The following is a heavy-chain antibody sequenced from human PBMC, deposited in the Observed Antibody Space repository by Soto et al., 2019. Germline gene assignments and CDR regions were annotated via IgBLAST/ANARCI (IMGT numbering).Heavy chain of an antibody. CDR2: IYYSGST. J-gene: IGHJ3*02. V-gene: IGHV4-31*03. CDR1: GGSISSGGYY. Sequence: QVQLQESGPGLVKPSQTLSLTCTVSGGSISSGGYYWSWIRQHPGKGLEWIGYIYYSGSTYYNPSLKSRVTISVETSKNQFSLKLSSVTAADKAVYYCARDREAVDAFDIWGQGTMVTVSS. CDR3: ARDREAVDAFDI.